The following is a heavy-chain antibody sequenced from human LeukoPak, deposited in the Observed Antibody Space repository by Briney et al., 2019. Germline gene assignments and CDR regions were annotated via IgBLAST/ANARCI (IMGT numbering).Heavy chain of an antibody. CDR2: IIPIFGTA. CDR3: ARAPDDSSGPFDY. Sequence: SVKVSCKASGGTFSSLVVSWVRQAPGHGLEWMGGIIPIFGTADYAQKFQGRVTITTDESTSTVYVELSGLRSEDTAVYYCARAPDDSSGPFDYWGQGTLVTVSP. V-gene: IGHV1-69*05. J-gene: IGHJ4*02. D-gene: IGHD3-22*01. CDR1: GGTFSSLV.